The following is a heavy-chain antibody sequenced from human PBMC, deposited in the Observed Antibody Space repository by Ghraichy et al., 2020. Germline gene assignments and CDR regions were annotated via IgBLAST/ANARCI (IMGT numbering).Heavy chain of an antibody. V-gene: IGHV4-61*02. CDR2: IYTSGST. CDR1: GGSISGGSYY. Sequence: SETLSLTCAVSGGSISGGSYYWSWIRQPAGKGLEWIGRIYTSGSTNYNPSLKSRVTLSVDTSKNQFSLKLSSVTAADTAVYYCARAPRDTITYYYYYMDVWGEGTTVTVSS. D-gene: IGHD5-12*01. CDR3: ARAPRDTITYYYYYMDV. J-gene: IGHJ6*03.